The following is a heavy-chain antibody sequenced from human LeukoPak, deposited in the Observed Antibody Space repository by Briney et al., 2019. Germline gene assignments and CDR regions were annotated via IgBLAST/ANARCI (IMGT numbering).Heavy chain of an antibody. CDR1: GGSISSGDYY. Sequence: PSETLSLTCTVSGGSISSGDYYWSWIRQPPGKGLEWIGYIYYSGSTYYNPSLKSRVTISVDTSKNQFSLKLSSVTAADTAVYYCARFLDGSGSYSDYWGQGTLVTVSS. J-gene: IGHJ4*02. CDR3: ARFLDGSGSYSDY. D-gene: IGHD3-10*01. CDR2: IYYSGST. V-gene: IGHV4-30-4*01.